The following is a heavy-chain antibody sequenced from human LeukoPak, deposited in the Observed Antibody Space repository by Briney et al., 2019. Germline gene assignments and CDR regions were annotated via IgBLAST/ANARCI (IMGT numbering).Heavy chain of an antibody. J-gene: IGHJ4*02. D-gene: IGHD2-21*02. Sequence: PGGSLRLSCAASGFTFSSYGMHWVRQAPGKGLEWVAVIWYDGSNKYYADSVKGRFTISRDNSKNTLYLQMNSLRAEDTAVYYCARDLNRVTHIFDYWGQETLVTVSS. CDR3: ARDLNRVTHIFDY. CDR2: IWYDGSNK. CDR1: GFTFSSYG. V-gene: IGHV3-33*01.